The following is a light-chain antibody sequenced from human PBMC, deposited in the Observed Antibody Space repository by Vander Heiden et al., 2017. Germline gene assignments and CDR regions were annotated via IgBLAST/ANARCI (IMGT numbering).Light chain of an antibody. CDR2: RNN. V-gene: IGLV1-47*01. J-gene: IGLJ3*02. Sequence: QSVLTQPPSASRTPGQRFTIAVSGSRSNIGSNYVGWYHQLPGTAPKLLVVRNNQRPAGVPDRFSGAKCGTSGSMAIMGLPCEDEAHYYCAAWDDSMSGVVFGGGNKLTVL. CDR3: AAWDDSMSGVV. CDR1: RSNIGSNY.